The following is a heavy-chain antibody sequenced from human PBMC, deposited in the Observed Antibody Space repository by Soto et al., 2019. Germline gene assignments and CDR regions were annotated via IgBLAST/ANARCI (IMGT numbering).Heavy chain of an antibody. J-gene: IGHJ6*02. Sequence: SETLSLTCTVSGVSISSGGYYLSWIRQHPGKGLEWIGYIYYSGSTYYNPSLKSRVTISVDTSKNQFSLKLSSVTAADTAVYYCARGGFGYQLPKPLGGGYYYGMDVWGQGTTVTVSS. CDR3: ARGGFGYQLPKPLGGGYYYGMDV. CDR2: IYYSGST. D-gene: IGHD2-2*01. CDR1: GVSISSGGYY. V-gene: IGHV4-31*03.